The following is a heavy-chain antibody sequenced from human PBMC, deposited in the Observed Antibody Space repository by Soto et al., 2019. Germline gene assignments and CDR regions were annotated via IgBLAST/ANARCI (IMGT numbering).Heavy chain of an antibody. CDR3: ARGQEVATNYYYYGMDV. V-gene: IGHV1-8*01. D-gene: IGHD5-12*01. J-gene: IGHJ6*02. CDR1: GYTFTSYD. Sequence: ASVKVSCKASGYTFTSYDINWVRQATGQGLEWMGWMNPNSGSTGYAQKFQGRVTMTRNTSISTAYMELSSLRSEDTAVYYRARGQEVATNYYYYGMDVWGQGXTVTVYS. CDR2: MNPNSGST.